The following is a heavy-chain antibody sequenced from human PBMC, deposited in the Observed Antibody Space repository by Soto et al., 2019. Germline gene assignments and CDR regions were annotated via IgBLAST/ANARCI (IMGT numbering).Heavy chain of an antibody. CDR1: GFTFSNYG. CDR3: AKDWGYYGSGSSYFDY. D-gene: IGHD3-10*01. V-gene: IGHV3-30*18. J-gene: IGHJ4*02. CDR2: ISYDGNNK. Sequence: QVQLVESGGGVVQPGRSLRLSCAASGFTFSNYGIHWVRQAPGKGLEWVAVISYDGNNKYYADSVKGRFTISRDKSKNTLYLQMNSLRAEDTAVYYCAKDWGYYGSGSSYFDYWGQGTLVTVSS.